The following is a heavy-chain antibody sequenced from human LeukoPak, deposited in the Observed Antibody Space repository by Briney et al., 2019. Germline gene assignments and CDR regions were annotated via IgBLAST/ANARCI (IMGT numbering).Heavy chain of an antibody. Sequence: GGSLRLSCAASGFNFNNHVMHWVRQAPGKGLVWVSRINSDGSTTSYADSVKGRFTISRDNAKNTLYLQMNSLRAEDTAVYYCARVPGGALNWFDPWGQGTLVTVSS. D-gene: IGHD1-1*01. CDR2: INSDGSTT. CDR3: ARVPGGALNWFDP. V-gene: IGHV3-74*01. J-gene: IGHJ5*02. CDR1: GFNFNNHV.